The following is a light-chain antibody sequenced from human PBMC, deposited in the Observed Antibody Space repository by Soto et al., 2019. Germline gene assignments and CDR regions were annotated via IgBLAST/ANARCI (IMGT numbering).Light chain of an antibody. CDR3: QQYNSYSSGT. J-gene: IGKJ1*01. CDR2: KAS. CDR1: QNLNSW. Sequence: DIQMPQSPSTLSASVGDRVTITCRASQNLNSWLAWYQQKPGKAPKLLIYKASSLESGVPSRFSGSGSGTEFTLTINSLQPDDFAIYYCQQYNSYSSGTFGQGTKVDIK. V-gene: IGKV1-5*03.